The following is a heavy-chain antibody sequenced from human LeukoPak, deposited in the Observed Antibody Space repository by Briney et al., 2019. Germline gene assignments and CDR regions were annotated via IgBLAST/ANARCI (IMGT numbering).Heavy chain of an antibody. D-gene: IGHD3-22*01. J-gene: IGHJ4*02. V-gene: IGHV4-34*01. CDR1: GGSFSGYY. Sequence: NASETLSLTCAVYGGSFSGYYWSWIRQPPGKGLEWIGEINHSGSTNYNPSLKSRVTISVDTSKNQFSLKLSSVTAADTAVYYCARGRYDSSGYYYRGEYYFDYWGQGTLVTVSS. CDR2: INHSGST. CDR3: ARGRYDSSGYYYRGEYYFDY.